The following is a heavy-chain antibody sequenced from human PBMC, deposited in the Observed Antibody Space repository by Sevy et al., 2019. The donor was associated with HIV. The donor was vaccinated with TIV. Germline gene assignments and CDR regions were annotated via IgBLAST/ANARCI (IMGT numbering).Heavy chain of an antibody. D-gene: IGHD6-6*01. Sequence: GESLKISCVASGFSFSSYGMHWIRQAPGKGLQWVAFIRFDGSEKYYTDSVKGRFSISRDHSKNTLYMQINSLRAEDTAVYYCAKGDSSSSTDADAFDVWGQGTLVTVSS. J-gene: IGHJ3*01. CDR3: AKGDSSSSTDADAFDV. V-gene: IGHV3-30*02. CDR2: IRFDGSEK. CDR1: GFSFSSYG.